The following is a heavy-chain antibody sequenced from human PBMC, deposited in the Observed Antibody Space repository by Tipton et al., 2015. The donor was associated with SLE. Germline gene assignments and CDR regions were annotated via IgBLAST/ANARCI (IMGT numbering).Heavy chain of an antibody. J-gene: IGHJ4*02. V-gene: IGHV3-11*05. CDR2: ISSSSSYT. CDR3: ARGGNIGAYSSGDY. D-gene: IGHD6-19*01. Sequence: APGKGLEWVSSISSSSSYTNYADSVKGRFTISRDNAKNSLYLQMNSLRAEDTAVYYCARGGNIGAYSSGDYWGQGTLVTVSS.